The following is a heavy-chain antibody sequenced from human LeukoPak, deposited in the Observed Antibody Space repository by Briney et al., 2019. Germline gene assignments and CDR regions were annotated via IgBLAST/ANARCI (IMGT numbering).Heavy chain of an antibody. CDR3: AKGPFGSCSSPSCYFFDY. D-gene: IGHD2-2*01. CDR1: GFTFSGYE. Sequence: GGSLRLSCSASGFTFSGYEMHWVRQAPGKGLEWVAVISHDGSYEDYADSVKGRFTISRDNSKNTLYLEMNSLRVEDTAVYYCAKGPFGSCSSPSCYFFDYWGQEPWSPSLQ. J-gene: IGHJ4*01. V-gene: IGHV3-30*18. CDR2: ISHDGSYE.